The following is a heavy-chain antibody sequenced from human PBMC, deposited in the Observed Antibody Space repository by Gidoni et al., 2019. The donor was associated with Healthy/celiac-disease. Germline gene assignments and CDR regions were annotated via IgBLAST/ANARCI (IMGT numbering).Heavy chain of an antibody. D-gene: IGHD2-8*01. V-gene: IGHV3-33*01. J-gene: IGHJ6*02. CDR2: IGYDGSKK. CDR1: GFTFSSYG. Sequence: QVPLVESGGGVVQSGSSIRPSSAASGFTFSSYGMHWGRQAPGRGLEWVVFIGYDGSKKYYADAVKGRFTISRENSKNTLYLQMSSLRAEDTAVYYCAREAQGWSDLTPPYYYYGMDVWGQGTTVTVSS. CDR3: AREAQGWSDLTPPYYYYGMDV.